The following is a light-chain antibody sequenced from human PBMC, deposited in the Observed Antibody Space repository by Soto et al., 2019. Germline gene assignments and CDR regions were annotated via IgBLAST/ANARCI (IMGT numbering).Light chain of an antibody. CDR1: QSVRNSY. CDR2: GAS. J-gene: IGKJ4*01. V-gene: IGKV3-11*01. CDR3: QQRGNWPS. Sequence: IVMTQSPATLSVSPGERATLSCRASQSVRNSYLAWYQQKPGQAPRLLMSGASNRATGIPARFSGSGSGADFTLTISSLEPEDFALYYCQQRGNWPSFGGGTKVAIK.